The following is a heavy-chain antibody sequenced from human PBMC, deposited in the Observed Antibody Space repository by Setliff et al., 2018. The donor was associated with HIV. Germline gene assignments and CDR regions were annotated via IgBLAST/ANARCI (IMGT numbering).Heavy chain of an antibody. D-gene: IGHD5-12*01. J-gene: IGHJ6*02. Sequence: QTLSLTCTVSGGSISSGGYYWSWIRQHPGKGLEWIGHIYYTEITYYNPSLRSRLTISLDTSKNQFSLKLSSVTAADTAVYFCAREGVGYNPFYYYGMDVWGQGTTVTV. CDR3: AREGVGYNPFYYYGMDV. V-gene: IGHV4-31*03. CDR1: GGSISSGGYY. CDR2: IYYTEIT.